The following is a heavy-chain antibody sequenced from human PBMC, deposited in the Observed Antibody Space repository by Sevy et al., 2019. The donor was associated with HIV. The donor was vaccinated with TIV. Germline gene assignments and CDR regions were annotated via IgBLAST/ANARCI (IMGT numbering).Heavy chain of an antibody. CDR3: ARAYSDYYYAMDV. CDR1: GDSISGYY. D-gene: IGHD2-15*01. V-gene: IGHV4-59*01. CDR2: VYYSGRT. Sequence: SETLSLTCTVSGDSISGYYWSWIRQPPGKGLEWIGYVYYSGRTNYNPTLRSRVTISQDTSKNQISLKLNSVTAADTAVYYCARAYSDYYYAMDVWGQGSTVTVSS. J-gene: IGHJ6*02.